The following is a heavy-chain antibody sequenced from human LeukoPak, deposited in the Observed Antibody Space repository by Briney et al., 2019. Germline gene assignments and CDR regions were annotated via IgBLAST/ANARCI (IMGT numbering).Heavy chain of an antibody. CDR3: ARGRRTVTTFLDYYYYYGMDV. V-gene: IGHV4-39*07. CDR2: IYYSGST. Sequence: SETLSLTCTVSGGSISSSSYYWGWIRQPPGKGLEWIGSIYYSGSTNYNPSLKSRVTISVDTSKNQFSLKLSSVTAADTAVYYCARGRRTVTTFLDYYYYYGMDVWGQGITVTVSS. D-gene: IGHD4-17*01. J-gene: IGHJ6*02. CDR1: GGSISSSSYY.